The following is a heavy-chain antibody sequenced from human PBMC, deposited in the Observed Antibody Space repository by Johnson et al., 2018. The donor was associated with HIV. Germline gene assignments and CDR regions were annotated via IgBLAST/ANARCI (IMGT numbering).Heavy chain of an antibody. CDR2: ISYDGSDK. CDR3: AREKIRAFDI. CDR1: GFTFSSYA. Sequence: HVQLVESGGGVVQPGRSLRLSCAASGFTFSSYAMHWVRQAPAKGLEWVAVISYDGSDKYYADSVKGRFTISRDSSKNTLYLQMNSLRAEDTAVYYCAREKIRAFDIWGQGTMVTVSS. V-gene: IGHV3-30*04. J-gene: IGHJ3*02.